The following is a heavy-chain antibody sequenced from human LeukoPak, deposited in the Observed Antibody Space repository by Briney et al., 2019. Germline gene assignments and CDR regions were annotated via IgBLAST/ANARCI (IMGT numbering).Heavy chain of an antibody. Sequence: RGSLKLSCAASGLTFSGSGIHWVRQASGKGLEWLGRIGRQGDSDATRYAASLKGKFTISRVDSRNTAYLQMNSLKTEDTAVYYCAGDYNFLTGLNYWGQGTLVTVSS. D-gene: IGHD3-9*01. CDR1: GLTFSGSG. CDR2: IGRQGDSDAT. V-gene: IGHV3-73*01. CDR3: AGDYNFLTGLNY. J-gene: IGHJ4*02.